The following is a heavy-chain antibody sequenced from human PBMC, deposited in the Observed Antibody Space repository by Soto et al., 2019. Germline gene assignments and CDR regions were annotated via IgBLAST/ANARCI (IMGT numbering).Heavy chain of an antibody. D-gene: IGHD3-3*01. J-gene: IGHJ6*03. Sequence: TPSLTFTVSDGSISSCCYYWSWIRQHPGKGLEWIGYIYYSGSTYYNPSLKSRVAISVDTSKNQFSLKLSSVTAADTAVYYCARVMISGYYTAYYYYYMDVWSKGTTVTVSS. CDR3: ARVMISGYYTAYYYYYMDV. V-gene: IGHV4-31*03. CDR1: DGSISSCCYY. CDR2: IYYSGST.